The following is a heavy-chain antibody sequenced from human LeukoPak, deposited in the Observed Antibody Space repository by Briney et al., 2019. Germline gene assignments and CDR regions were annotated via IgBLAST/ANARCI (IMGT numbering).Heavy chain of an antibody. CDR1: GYTFTSYG. Sequence: GASVKVSCKASGYTFTSYGISWVRQAPGQGLEWMGWISAYNGNTNYAQKFQGRVTITRDTSASTAYMELSSLRSEDTAVYYCATRGSSGWSYYFDYWGQGTLVTVSS. CDR2: ISAYNGNT. CDR3: ATRGSSGWSYYFDY. D-gene: IGHD6-19*01. J-gene: IGHJ4*02. V-gene: IGHV1-18*01.